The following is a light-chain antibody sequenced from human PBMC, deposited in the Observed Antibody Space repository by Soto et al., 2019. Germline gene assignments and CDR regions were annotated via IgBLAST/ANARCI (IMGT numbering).Light chain of an antibody. CDR3: GAWDGGLNSVV. V-gene: IGLV1-51*01. Sequence: QAVVTQPPSVSAAPGQKVTISCSGSNSNIGNNYVSWYQQFSGTAPKLLIYDNNKRPSGIPDRFSGSKSGTSATLGIAGLQAGDEADYYCGAWDGGLNSVVFGGGTKLTVL. J-gene: IGLJ2*01. CDR1: NSNIGNNY. CDR2: DNN.